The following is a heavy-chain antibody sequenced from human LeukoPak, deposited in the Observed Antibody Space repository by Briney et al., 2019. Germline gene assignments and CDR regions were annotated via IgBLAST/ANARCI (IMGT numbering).Heavy chain of an antibody. J-gene: IGHJ4*02. CDR2: IYYSGST. V-gene: IGHV4-30-4*01. Sequence: SQTLSLTCTVSGGSISSGDYYWSWIRQPPGKGLEWIGYIYYSGSTYYNPSLKSRVTISVDTSKNQFSLKLSFVTAADTAVYYCARSEYYYDSSGSRPLWYFDYWGQGTLVTVSS. D-gene: IGHD3-22*01. CDR3: ARSEYYYDSSGSRPLWYFDY. CDR1: GGSISSGDYY.